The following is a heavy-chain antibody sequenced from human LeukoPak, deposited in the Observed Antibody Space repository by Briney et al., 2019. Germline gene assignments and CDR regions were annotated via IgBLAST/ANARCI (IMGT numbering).Heavy chain of an antibody. D-gene: IGHD3-22*01. V-gene: IGHV1-69*05. CDR3: ASGVTDSSGYYGRFDP. Sequence: SVKVSCKASGGTFSSYAISWVRQAPGQGLEWMGGIIPIFGTANYAQKFQGRVTITTDESTSTAYMELSSLRSEDTAVYYCASGVTDSSGYYGRFDPWGQGTLVTVSS. J-gene: IGHJ5*02. CDR2: IIPIFGTA. CDR1: GGTFSSYA.